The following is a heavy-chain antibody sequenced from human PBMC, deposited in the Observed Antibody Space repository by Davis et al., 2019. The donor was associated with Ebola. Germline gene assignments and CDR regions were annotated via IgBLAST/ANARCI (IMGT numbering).Heavy chain of an antibody. J-gene: IGHJ5*02. CDR2: INADNANT. CDR1: GYTFTSYT. V-gene: IGHV1-3*01. D-gene: IGHD6-13*01. CDR3: ARGPGYSSSWSLSWFDP. Sequence: ASVTVSCKASGYTFTSYTMHWVRQAPGQRLEWMGWINADNANTKYSQKFQGRVTITWDTSASTAYMELSSLRSEDTSVYYCARGPGYSSSWSLSWFDPWGPGTLVTVSS.